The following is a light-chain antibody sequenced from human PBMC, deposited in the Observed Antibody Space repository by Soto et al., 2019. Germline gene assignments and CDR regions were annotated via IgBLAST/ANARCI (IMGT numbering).Light chain of an antibody. CDR1: QPIGNS. CDR3: QQTHAVPLT. J-gene: IGKJ5*01. Sequence: DVQMTQSPSSLSASVGDRVTIACRASQPIGNSLNWYQQKPGEAPKVLIFAASSLRSGVPSRFSGGGYGTDFTLTINNLHPEDSATYYCQQTHAVPLTFGQGTRL. CDR2: AAS. V-gene: IGKV1-39*01.